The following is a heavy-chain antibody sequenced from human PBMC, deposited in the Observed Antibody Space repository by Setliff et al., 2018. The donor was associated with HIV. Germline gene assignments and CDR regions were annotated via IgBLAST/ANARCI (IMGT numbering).Heavy chain of an antibody. CDR2: FDPEDGET. CDR3: AIDMVGGWLRPMPDF. V-gene: IGHV1-24*01. D-gene: IGHD2-2*01. J-gene: IGHJ4*02. Sequence: ASVKVSCKVSGFTLREVSMHWVRQAPGKGLEWMGYFDPEDGETVYAQKFQGRVTMTEDTSTDTAHMALSGLRSEDTAGYYCAIDMVGGWLRPMPDFWGQGALVTVSS. CDR1: GFTLREVS.